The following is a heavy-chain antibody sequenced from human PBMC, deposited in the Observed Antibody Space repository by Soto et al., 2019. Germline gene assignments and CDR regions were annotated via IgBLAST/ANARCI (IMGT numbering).Heavy chain of an antibody. CDR1: GFSLSTRGVG. Sequence: QITLKESGQTLVKPTQLLTLTCTFSGFSLSTRGVGVGWIRQPPGEALEWLALIYWDDDERYRPSLRSRLTITKDTSKNQVVLTMTNMEPVDTGTYFCAHSYSSSPDDGFDVWGQGTRVTVSS. V-gene: IGHV2-5*02. J-gene: IGHJ3*01. CDR3: AHSYSSSPDDGFDV. D-gene: IGHD6-6*01. CDR2: IYWDDDE.